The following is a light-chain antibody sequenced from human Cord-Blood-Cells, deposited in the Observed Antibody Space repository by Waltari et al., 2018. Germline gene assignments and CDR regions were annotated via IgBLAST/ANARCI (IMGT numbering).Light chain of an antibody. Sequence: QSVLTQPPSASGTPGQRVTISCSGSSSNIGSNTVNWYQQLPGTAPKLLIYSNNQRRSGGPDRFSGSKSGTSASLAISGLQSEDEADYYCAAWDDSLNGWVFGGGTKLTVL. CDR1: SSNIGSNT. J-gene: IGLJ3*02. V-gene: IGLV1-44*01. CDR2: SNN. CDR3: AAWDDSLNGWV.